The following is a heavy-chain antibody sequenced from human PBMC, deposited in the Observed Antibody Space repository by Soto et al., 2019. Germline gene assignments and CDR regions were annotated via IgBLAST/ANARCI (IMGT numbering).Heavy chain of an antibody. CDR1: GFTFSSYA. D-gene: IGHD2-15*01. CDR3: ARHGGTDLGGYYYGMDV. CDR2: ISVSGGST. V-gene: IGHV3-23*01. J-gene: IGHJ6*02. Sequence: PGGSLRLSCAASGFTFSSYAMSWVRQAPGKGLEWVSAISVSGGSTYYADSVKGRFTISRDNSKNTLYLQMNSLRAEDTAVYYCARHGGTDLGGYYYGMDVWGQGTTVTVAS.